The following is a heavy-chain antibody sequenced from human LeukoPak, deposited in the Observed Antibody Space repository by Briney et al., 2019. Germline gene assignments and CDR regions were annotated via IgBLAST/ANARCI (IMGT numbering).Heavy chain of an antibody. Sequence: SETLSLTCAVYGGSFSGYYWSWIRQPPGKGLEWIGEINHSGSTNYNPSLKSRVTISVDTSKNQFSLKLSSVTAADTAVYYCAREGNYDILTGYALSFDYWGQGTLVTVSS. CDR3: AREGNYDILTGYALSFDY. D-gene: IGHD3-9*01. V-gene: IGHV4-34*01. CDR2: INHSGST. CDR1: GGSFSGYY. J-gene: IGHJ4*02.